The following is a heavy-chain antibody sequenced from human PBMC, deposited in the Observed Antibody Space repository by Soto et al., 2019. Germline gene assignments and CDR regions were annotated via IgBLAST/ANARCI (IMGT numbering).Heavy chain of an antibody. CDR2: IIPIFTRT. D-gene: IGHD3-10*01. CDR3: ARDVVRASGGDS. J-gene: IGHJ4*02. Sequence: QLQLVQSGTEVKEPGSSVKVSCKASGGTFSTSSFVWVRQGPGQGLEWMGGIIPIFTRTNFAQKFQGRVTFSADQSPRNTHLELRSLTSEDTAIYYRARDVVRASGGDSWGQGTLVTVSS. V-gene: IGHV1-69*01. CDR1: GGTFSTSS.